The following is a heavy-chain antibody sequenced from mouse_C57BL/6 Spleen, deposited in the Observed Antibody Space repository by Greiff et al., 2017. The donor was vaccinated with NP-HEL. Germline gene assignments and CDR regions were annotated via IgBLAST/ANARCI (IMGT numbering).Heavy chain of an antibody. V-gene: IGHV7-3*01. CDR2: IRNKANGYTT. CDR3: ARVYGSSYFDY. Sequence: EVKLMESGGGLVQPGGSLSLSCAASGFTFTDYYMSWVRQPPGKALEWLGFIRNKANGYTTEYSASVKGRFTISRDNSQSILYLQMNALRAEDSATYYCARVYGSSYFDYWGQGTTLTVSS. CDR1: GFTFTDYY. J-gene: IGHJ2*01. D-gene: IGHD1-1*01.